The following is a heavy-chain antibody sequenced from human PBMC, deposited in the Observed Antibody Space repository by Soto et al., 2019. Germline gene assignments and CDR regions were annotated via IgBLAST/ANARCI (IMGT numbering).Heavy chain of an antibody. D-gene: IGHD3-16*01. Sequence: PGGSLRLSCAASGFTFSSYGMHWVRQAPGKGLEWVAVISYDGSNKYYADSVKGRFTISRDNSKNTLYLQMNSLRAEDTAVYYCAKAGHYDRATIDYWGQGTLVTVSS. CDR2: ISYDGSNK. CDR1: GFTFSSYG. J-gene: IGHJ4*02. CDR3: AKAGHYDRATIDY. V-gene: IGHV3-30*18.